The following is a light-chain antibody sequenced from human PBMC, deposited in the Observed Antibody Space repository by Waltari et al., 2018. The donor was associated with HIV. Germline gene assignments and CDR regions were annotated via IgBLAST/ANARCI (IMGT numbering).Light chain of an antibody. V-gene: IGLV1-40*01. CDR3: QSYDSSLSAV. CDR1: LPNIGAGDS. CDR2: HNS. J-gene: IGLJ2*01. Sequence: QSVLTQPPSVSGAPGQRVAISCIGTLPNIGAGDSVPWYQQIPGAAPKLLIYHNSDRPSGVPDRFSGSKSGTSASLAITGLQAEDEADYYCQSYDSSLSAVFGGGTKLTVL.